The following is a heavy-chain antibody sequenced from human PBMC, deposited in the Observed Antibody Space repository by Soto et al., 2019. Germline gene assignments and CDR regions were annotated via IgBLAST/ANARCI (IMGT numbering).Heavy chain of an antibody. V-gene: IGHV3-23*01. CDR2: ISGNGGTT. CDR1: GCTFSSYA. J-gene: IGHJ6*02. Sequence: GGSLRLSCAASGCTFSSYAMSWVRQAPGKGLEWVSRISGNGGTTCYADSVKGRFTISRDNAKNTLYLQMNSLRAEDTAVYYCARGRYSGMDVWGQGTTVTVSS. CDR3: ARGRYSGMDV.